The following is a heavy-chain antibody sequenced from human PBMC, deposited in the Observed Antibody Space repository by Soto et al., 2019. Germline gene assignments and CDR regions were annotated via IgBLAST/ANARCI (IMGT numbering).Heavy chain of an antibody. J-gene: IGHJ4*02. D-gene: IGHD1-26*01. V-gene: IGHV2-5*02. Sequence: QITLKESGPTLVKPTQTLTLTCTFSGFSLPTDRVGVGWIRQPPGKALEWLAVIYWDDSKTYRPSLKSRLTIPKDTSKSQVALTVTDMDPVDTATYYCAHAYGGRSLYWGQGTLVTVSS. CDR2: IYWDDSK. CDR3: AHAYGGRSLY. CDR1: GFSLPTDRVG.